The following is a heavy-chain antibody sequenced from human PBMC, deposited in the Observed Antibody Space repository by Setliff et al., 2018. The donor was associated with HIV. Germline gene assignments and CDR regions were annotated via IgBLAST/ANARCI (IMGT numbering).Heavy chain of an antibody. D-gene: IGHD1-26*01. J-gene: IGHJ4*02. CDR3: ARGNDRLVGGKHLDY. Sequence: SETLSLTCTVSGGSISGHYWNWIRQPAGGGLEWIGRIYTSGSTNGHTTYNPSLRSRVTMAIDTSKKQFSLIVTSVTAADTAVYYCARGNDRLVGGKHLDYWGQGALVTVSS. CDR2: IYTSGST. V-gene: IGHV4-4*07. CDR1: GGSISGHY.